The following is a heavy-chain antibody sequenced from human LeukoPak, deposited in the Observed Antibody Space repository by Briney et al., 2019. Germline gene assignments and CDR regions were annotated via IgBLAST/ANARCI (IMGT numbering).Heavy chain of an antibody. CDR1: GYTFTSYG. Sequence: GASVKVSCKASGYTFTSYGISWVRQAPGQGLEWMGWINPNSGGTNYAQKFQGRVTMTRDTSISTAYMELSRLRSDDTAVYYCARVSSRWYYFDFWGQGTLVTVSS. J-gene: IGHJ4*02. CDR3: ARVSSRWYYFDF. CDR2: INPNSGGT. V-gene: IGHV1-2*02. D-gene: IGHD6-13*01.